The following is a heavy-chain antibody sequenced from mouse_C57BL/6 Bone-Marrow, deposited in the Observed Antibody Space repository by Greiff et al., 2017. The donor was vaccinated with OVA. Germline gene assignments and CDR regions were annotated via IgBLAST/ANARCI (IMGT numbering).Heavy chain of an antibody. D-gene: IGHD4-1*01. V-gene: IGHV1-82*01. CDR1: GYAFSSSW. J-gene: IGHJ1*03. Sequence: QVQLKQSGPELVKPGASVKISCKASGYAFSSSWMNWVKQRPGQGLEWIGRIYPGDGDTNYNGKFKGKATLTADKSSSTAYMRLSSLTSEDSAVYFCARDWDGGYFDVWGTGTTVTVSS. CDR2: IYPGDGDT. CDR3: ARDWDGGYFDV.